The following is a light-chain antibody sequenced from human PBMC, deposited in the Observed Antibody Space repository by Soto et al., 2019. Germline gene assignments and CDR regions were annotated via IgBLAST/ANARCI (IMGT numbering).Light chain of an antibody. J-gene: IGKJ1*01. CDR1: PSVSSS. CDR3: QQYNDWTRT. V-gene: IGKV3-15*01. Sequence: EIVMTQSPATLSVSPGEGATLSCRASPSVSSSLAWYQQKPGQAPRLLIYGASTRATGIPDRFSGSGSGTELTLTISSLQSEDFAVYYCQQYNDWTRTFGKGTKVEIK. CDR2: GAS.